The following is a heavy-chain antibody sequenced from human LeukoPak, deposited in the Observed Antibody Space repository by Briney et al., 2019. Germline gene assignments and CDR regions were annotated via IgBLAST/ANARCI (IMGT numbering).Heavy chain of an antibody. CDR2: IYSGGT. Sequence: PSETLSLTCTVSGGSISSGSYYWSWIRQPAGKGLEWIGSIYSGGTYYNPSLKSRVTISVDTSKNQFSLRLNSVTAADTAVFYCATRSSTGSVDYWGQGTLVTVSS. V-gene: IGHV4-39*07. CDR3: ATRSSTGSVDY. CDR1: GGSISSGSYY. D-gene: IGHD2-8*02. J-gene: IGHJ4*02.